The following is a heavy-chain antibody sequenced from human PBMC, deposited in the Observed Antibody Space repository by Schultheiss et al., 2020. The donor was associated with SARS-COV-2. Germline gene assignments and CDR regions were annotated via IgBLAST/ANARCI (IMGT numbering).Heavy chain of an antibody. J-gene: IGHJ4*02. Sequence: GGSLRLSCAASGFTFSDYWMHWVRQAPGEGLMWVSRINGDGSTINYADSVKGRFTISRDNAKNTLYLQMNSLRAEDTAVYYCARGWNWGWGQGTLVTVSS. CDR2: INGDGSTI. D-gene: IGHD1-7*01. CDR3: ARGWNWG. V-gene: IGHV3-74*01. CDR1: GFTFSDYW.